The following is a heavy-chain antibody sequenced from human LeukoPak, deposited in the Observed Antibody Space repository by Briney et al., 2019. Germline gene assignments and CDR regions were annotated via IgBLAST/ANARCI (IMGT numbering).Heavy chain of an antibody. CDR1: GFTFSNAW. CDR3: TTEGSYGYIFENDLDY. CDR2: IKSKTDGGTT. Sequence: GGSLRLSCAASGFTFSNAWMSWVRQAPGKGLEWVGRIKSKTDGGTTDYAAPVKGRFTIPRDDSKNTLYLQMNSLKTEDTAVYYCTTEGSYGYIFENDLDYWGQGTLVTVSS. V-gene: IGHV3-15*01. D-gene: IGHD5-18*01. J-gene: IGHJ4*02.